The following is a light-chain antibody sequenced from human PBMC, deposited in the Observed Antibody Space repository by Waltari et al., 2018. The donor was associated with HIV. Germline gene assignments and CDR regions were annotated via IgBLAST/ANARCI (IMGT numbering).Light chain of an antibody. CDR2: KD. J-gene: IGLJ3*02. Sequence: YELTQPPSVSVWPGQTARITCSGDALPTQYAFWYQHKRGQAPLVVIYKDTERFSGSSSGTIVTLTISGVQAEDEADYYCQSADSSATYRVFGRGTKLTVL. V-gene: IGLV3-25*03. CDR3: QSADSSATYRV. CDR1: ALPTQY.